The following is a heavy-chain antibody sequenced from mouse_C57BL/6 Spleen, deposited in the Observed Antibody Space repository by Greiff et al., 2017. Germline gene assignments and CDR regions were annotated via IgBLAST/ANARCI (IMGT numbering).Heavy chain of an antibody. Sequence: ESGPGLVKPSQSLSLTCSVTGYSITSGYYWNWIRQFPGNKLEWMGYISYDGSNNYNPSLKNRISITRDTSKNQFFLKLNSVTTEDTATYYCARPLYDGYYVGYFDVWGTGTTVTVSS. CDR3: ARPLYDGYYVGYFDV. D-gene: IGHD2-3*01. CDR2: ISYDGSN. J-gene: IGHJ1*03. CDR1: GYSITSGYY. V-gene: IGHV3-6*01.